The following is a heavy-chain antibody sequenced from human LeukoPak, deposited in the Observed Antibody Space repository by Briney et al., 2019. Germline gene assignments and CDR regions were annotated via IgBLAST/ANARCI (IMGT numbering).Heavy chain of an antibody. J-gene: IGHJ6*03. CDR1: GYTFTSYY. CDR3: ARDPGGSSGWSYYYYYYMDV. CDR2: INPSGGST. D-gene: IGHD6-19*01. Sequence: ASVKVSCKASGYTFTSYYMHWVRQAPGQGLEWMGIINPSGGSTSYVQKFQGRVTMTTDPSTSTAYMELRSLRSDDTAVYYCARDPGGSSGWSYYYYYYMDVWGKGTTVTVSS. V-gene: IGHV1-46*01.